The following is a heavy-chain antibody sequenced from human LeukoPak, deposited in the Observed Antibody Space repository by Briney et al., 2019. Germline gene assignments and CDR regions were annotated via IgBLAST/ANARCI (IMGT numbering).Heavy chain of an antibody. CDR2: IYPGDSDT. D-gene: IGHD6-6*01. CDR1: GYSFTSYW. Sequence: GEPLKISCKGSGYSFTSYWIGWLRQRPGKGLEGMGIIYPGDSDTRYSPSFQGQVTISADKSISTAYLQWSSLKASDTAMYYCARAASSSSSFYYYYMDVWGKGTTVTVSS. CDR3: ARAASSSSSFYYYYMDV. V-gene: IGHV5-51*01. J-gene: IGHJ6*03.